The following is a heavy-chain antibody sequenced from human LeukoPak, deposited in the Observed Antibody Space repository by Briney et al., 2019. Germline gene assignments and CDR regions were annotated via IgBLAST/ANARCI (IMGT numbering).Heavy chain of an antibody. CDR3: AKDQLFCSNGVCPIYYFDY. Sequence: PGGSLRLSCEASGFTFSNYAMSWVRQAPGKGLEWVSTIRASGTRTDYADSVKGRFTISRDNSKNTLYLQMNSLRAEDTAVYYCAKDQLFCSNGVCPIYYFDYWGQGTLVTVSS. J-gene: IGHJ4*02. V-gene: IGHV3-23*01. D-gene: IGHD2-8*01. CDR2: IRASGTRT. CDR1: GFTFSNYA.